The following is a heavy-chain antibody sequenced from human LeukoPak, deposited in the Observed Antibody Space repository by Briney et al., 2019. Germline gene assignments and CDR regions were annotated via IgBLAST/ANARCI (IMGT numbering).Heavy chain of an antibody. CDR2: INRRGHT. CDR3: AKEVDCPSDCLFFHS. Sequence: GGSLRLSCAASGFTFDRFTIHWVRQTPGEGLEWVSLINRRGHTFYADSVKGRFTISRDNSRNSVFLQMNSLRPEDTALYHCAKEVDCPSDCLFFHSWGQGTQVTVSS. CDR1: GFTFDRFT. D-gene: IGHD2-21*02. J-gene: IGHJ4*02. V-gene: IGHV3-43*01.